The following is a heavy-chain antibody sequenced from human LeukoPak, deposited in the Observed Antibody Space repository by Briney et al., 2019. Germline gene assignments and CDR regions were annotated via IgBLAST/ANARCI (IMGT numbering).Heavy chain of an antibody. J-gene: IGHJ4*02. V-gene: IGHV3-23*01. D-gene: IGHD7-27*01. CDR3: ARDRSWGSQCYFDC. Sequence: GGSLTPSCAASAFTFSSYAMSWVRQAPGKGLGWVSAIIGSASSAYYAESVKGRYTISRDNSKNTLYLQMNSLRAEDTALYYCARDRSWGSQCYFDCWGQGTLVTVSS. CDR2: IIGSASSA. CDR1: AFTFSSYA.